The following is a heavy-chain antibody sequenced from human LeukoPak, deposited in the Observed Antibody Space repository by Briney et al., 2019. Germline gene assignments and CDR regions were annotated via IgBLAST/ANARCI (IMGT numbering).Heavy chain of an antibody. CDR2: ISSSASAM. J-gene: IGHJ4*02. Sequence: QPGGSLRLSCAASGFTFSSYSMNWVRQAPGKGLEWISYISSSASAMYYADSVKGRFTISRDNAKTSPYLQMNSLRAEDTAVYYCARDHNYAFYNWGQGTLVSVAS. CDR1: GFTFSSYS. D-gene: IGHD1-1*01. V-gene: IGHV3-48*04. CDR3: ARDHNYAFYN.